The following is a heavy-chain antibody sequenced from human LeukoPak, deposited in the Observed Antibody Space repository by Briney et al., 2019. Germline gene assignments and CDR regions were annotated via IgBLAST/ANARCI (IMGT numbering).Heavy chain of an antibody. CDR2: IYNSGTT. CDR3: ARHRVGHCTSVTCPTFEY. J-gene: IGHJ4*02. Sequence: SETLSLTCTVTSASISGTYYFWGWIRQSLGKGLEWIGSIYNSGTTYYNPSLRSRVTISVDTSKNQFSLKLTSVTAADTAVYYCARHRVGHCTSVTCPTFEYWGQGTLVTVSS. V-gene: IGHV4-39*01. D-gene: IGHD2-8*02. CDR1: SASISGTYYF.